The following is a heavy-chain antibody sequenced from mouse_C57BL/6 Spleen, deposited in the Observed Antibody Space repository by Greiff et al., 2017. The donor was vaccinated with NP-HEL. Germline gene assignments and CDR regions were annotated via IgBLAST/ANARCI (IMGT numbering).Heavy chain of an antibody. Sequence: VQLQQSGPELVKPGASVKIPCKASGYTFTDYNMDWVKQSHGNSLEWIGDINPNNGGTIYNQKFKGKATLTVDKSSSTAYMELRSLTSEDTAVYYCARDYYGSSYWYFDVWGTGTTVTVSS. CDR2: INPNNGGT. CDR3: ARDYYGSSYWYFDV. J-gene: IGHJ1*03. V-gene: IGHV1-18*01. CDR1: GYTFTDYN. D-gene: IGHD1-1*01.